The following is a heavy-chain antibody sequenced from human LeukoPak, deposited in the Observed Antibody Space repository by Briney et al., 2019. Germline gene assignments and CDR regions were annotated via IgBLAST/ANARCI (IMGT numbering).Heavy chain of an antibody. CDR3: ARVLVTAYGNWFDP. V-gene: IGHV3-66*01. CDR2: IYSGGST. CDR1: GFTVSRNY. D-gene: IGHD2-21*02. Sequence: GGPLRLSCAASGFTVSRNYLSWVRQAPGKGLEWVSVIYSGGSTYYADSVKGRFTISRDNSKNTLYLQMNSLRAEDTAVYYCARVLVTAYGNWFDPWGQGTLVTVSS. J-gene: IGHJ5*02.